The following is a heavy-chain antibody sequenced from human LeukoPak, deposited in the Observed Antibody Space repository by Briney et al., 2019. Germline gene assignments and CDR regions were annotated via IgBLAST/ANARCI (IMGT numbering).Heavy chain of an antibody. V-gene: IGHV1-2*02. CDR2: IRPMTGDT. CDR3: GRGVQSFDP. CDR1: GYNFRAYY. Sequence: ASVKVSRTASGYNFRAYYIHWVRQAPGQGLEWLGYIRPMTGDTNYAQKFQDRVTFSMDTSTATAYMELRSLRSDDTAFYYCGRGVQSFDPWGQGTLVTVSS. J-gene: IGHJ5*02.